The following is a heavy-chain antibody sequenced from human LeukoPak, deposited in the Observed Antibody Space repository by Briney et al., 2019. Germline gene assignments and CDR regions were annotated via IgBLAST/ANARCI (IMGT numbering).Heavy chain of an antibody. D-gene: IGHD3-16*01. CDR2: ISSSSSHI. J-gene: IGHJ4*02. V-gene: IGHV3-21*01. CDR1: GFTFSSYS. Sequence: GGSLRLSCAASGFTFSSYSMNWVRQAPGKGLEWVSSISSSSSHIYYADSVKGRFTISRDNAKNSLYLQMNSLRAEDTAVYYCAREGDGFDYWGQGTLVTVSS. CDR3: AREGDGFDY.